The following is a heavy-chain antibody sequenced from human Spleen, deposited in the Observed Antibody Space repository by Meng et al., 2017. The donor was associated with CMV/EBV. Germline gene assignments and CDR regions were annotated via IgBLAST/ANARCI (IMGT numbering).Heavy chain of an antibody. J-gene: IGHJ6*02. CDR3: ARDTCSGGSCDPYYGMDV. D-gene: IGHD2-15*01. Sequence: ASVKVSCKASGYTFTSYGISWVRQAPGQGLEWMGWISAYNGNTNYAQKLQGRVTMTTDTSTSTAYMELRSLRSDDTAVYYCARDTCSGGSCDPYYGMDVWGQGTTVTVSS. CDR2: ISAYNGNT. V-gene: IGHV1-18*01. CDR1: GYTFTSYG.